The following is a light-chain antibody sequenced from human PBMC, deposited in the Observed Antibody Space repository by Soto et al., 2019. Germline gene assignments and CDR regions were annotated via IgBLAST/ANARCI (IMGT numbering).Light chain of an antibody. J-gene: IGKJ4*01. CDR3: QQYGRPPLA. Sequence: IVFTQSPATLSVTQGESPTLSCRARQSGSRNLAGYQLKPGQAPRILLYGASNRATGIPDRFSGSGSGTDFTLTISRLEAADFVVYYCQQYGRPPLAFGGGTKV. CDR2: GAS. CDR1: QSGSRN. V-gene: IGKV3-20*01.